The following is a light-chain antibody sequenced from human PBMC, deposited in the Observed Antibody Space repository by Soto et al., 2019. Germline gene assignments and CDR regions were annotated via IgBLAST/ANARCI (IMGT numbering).Light chain of an antibody. V-gene: IGKV1-9*01. CDR2: GAS. CDR3: QQLNNCPRT. J-gene: IGKJ1*01. CDR1: QGISSY. Sequence: DIQLTQSPSFLSASVGDRVTITCRASQGISSYLAWYQQRPGKAPKLLMYGASTLQSGVPSRFSGSASGTTFNLTINNLHPEEFATYYCQQLNNCPRTFVQGTKVE.